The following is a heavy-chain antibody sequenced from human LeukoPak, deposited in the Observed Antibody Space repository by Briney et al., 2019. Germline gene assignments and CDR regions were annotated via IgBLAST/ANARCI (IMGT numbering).Heavy chain of an antibody. J-gene: IGHJ4*02. CDR3: APGNWNDWSFDY. CDR2: ISSSGSTI. D-gene: IGHD1-1*01. Sequence: GGSLRLSCAASGFTFSDYYMSWIRQAPGKGLEWVSYISSSGSTIYYADSVRGRFTISRDNAKNSLYLQMNSLRAEDTAVYYCAPGNWNDWSFDYWGQGTLVTVSS. V-gene: IGHV3-11*01. CDR1: GFTFSDYY.